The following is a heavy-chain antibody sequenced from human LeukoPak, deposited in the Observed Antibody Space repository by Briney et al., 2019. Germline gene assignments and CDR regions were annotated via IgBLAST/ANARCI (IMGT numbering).Heavy chain of an antibody. Sequence: SETLSLTCAVSGGPISSSNWWSWVRQPPGKGLEWIGEIYHSGSTNYNPSLKSRVTISVDKSKNQFSLKLSSVTAADTAVYYCVGGRIAVADPRRFDYWGQGTLVTVSS. J-gene: IGHJ4*02. CDR2: IYHSGST. V-gene: IGHV4-4*02. D-gene: IGHD6-19*01. CDR3: VGGRIAVADPRRFDY. CDR1: GGPISSSNW.